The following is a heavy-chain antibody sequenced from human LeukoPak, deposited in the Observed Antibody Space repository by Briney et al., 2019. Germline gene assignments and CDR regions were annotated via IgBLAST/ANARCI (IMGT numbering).Heavy chain of an antibody. V-gene: IGHV4-30-4*07. CDR3: VRDGGYYYDSSGYEDSFDI. CDR1: GGSISSGGYS. D-gene: IGHD3-22*01. Sequence: PSETLSLTCAVSGGSISSGGYSWSWIRQPPGKGLEWIGYIYYSGSTYYNPSLKSRVTISVDTSKNQFSLKLSSVTAADTAVYYCVRDGGYYYDSSGYEDSFDIWGQGTMVTVSS. CDR2: IYYSGST. J-gene: IGHJ3*02.